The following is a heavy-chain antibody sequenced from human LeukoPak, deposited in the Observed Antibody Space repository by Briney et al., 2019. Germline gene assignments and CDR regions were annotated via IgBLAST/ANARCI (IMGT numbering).Heavy chain of an antibody. D-gene: IGHD3-3*01. Sequence: KPSETLSLTCAVSGYSISSGYYWGWIRQPPGKGLEWIGSIYHSGSTYYNPSLKSRVTISVDTSKNQFSLKLSSVTAADTAVYYCARPRSRYYIAPFDYWGQGTLVTVSS. J-gene: IGHJ4*02. CDR1: GYSISSGYY. CDR2: IYHSGST. V-gene: IGHV4-38-2*01. CDR3: ARPRSRYYIAPFDY.